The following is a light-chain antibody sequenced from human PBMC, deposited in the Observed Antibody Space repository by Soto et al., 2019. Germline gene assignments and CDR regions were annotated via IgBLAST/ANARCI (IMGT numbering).Light chain of an antibody. CDR2: GAS. Sequence: EIVMTQSPATLSVSPGERAALSCRASQSVSSSLAWYQQKPGQAPRLLIYGASTRATGIPARFSGSGSGTEFTLTIGSLQSEDVAVYYGQQYNNWPLTFGGGTKVEIK. J-gene: IGKJ4*01. CDR1: QSVSSS. V-gene: IGKV3-15*01. CDR3: QQYNNWPLT.